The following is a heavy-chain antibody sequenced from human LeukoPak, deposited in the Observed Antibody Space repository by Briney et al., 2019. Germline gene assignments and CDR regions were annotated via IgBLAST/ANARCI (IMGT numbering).Heavy chain of an antibody. CDR2: IYYSGST. J-gene: IGHJ4*02. Sequence: SETLSLTCTVSVGSISSYYWSWIRQPPGKGLERIGYIYYSGSTNYNPSLKSRVTISVDTSKNQFSLKLSSVTAADSVVYYCARVDYDFWSGYYTLDYWGQGTLVTVSS. V-gene: IGHV4-59*01. D-gene: IGHD3-3*01. CDR1: VGSISSYY. CDR3: ARVDYDFWSGYYTLDY.